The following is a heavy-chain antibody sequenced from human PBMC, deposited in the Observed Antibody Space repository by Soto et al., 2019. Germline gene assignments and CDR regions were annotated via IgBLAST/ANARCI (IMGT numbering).Heavy chain of an antibody. CDR2: ISYDGSNK. Sequence: QVQLVESGGGVVQPGRSLRVSCAASGFTFSSYGMHWVRQAPGKGLEWVAVISYDGSNKYYGDSVKGRFTISRDNSKNTLYLQMNSLRAEDTAVYYCAKSSHYGSGGYGMDVWGQGTTVTVSS. J-gene: IGHJ6*02. CDR1: GFTFSSYG. D-gene: IGHD3-10*01. V-gene: IGHV3-30*18. CDR3: AKSSHYGSGGYGMDV.